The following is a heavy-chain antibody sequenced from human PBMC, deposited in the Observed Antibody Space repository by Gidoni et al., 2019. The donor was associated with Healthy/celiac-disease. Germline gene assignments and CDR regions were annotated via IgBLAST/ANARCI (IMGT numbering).Heavy chain of an antibody. CDR1: GFTFSSYA. CDR3: AKGTQLVPDAFDI. D-gene: IGHD6-13*01. V-gene: IGHV3-23*01. Sequence: EVQLLESGGGLVQPGGSLRLSCAASGFTFSSYARSWVRQAPGKGLEWVSAISGSGGSTYYADSVKGRFTISRDNSKNTLYLQMNSLRAEDTAVYYCAKGTQLVPDAFDIWGQGTMVTVSS. J-gene: IGHJ3*02. CDR2: ISGSGGST.